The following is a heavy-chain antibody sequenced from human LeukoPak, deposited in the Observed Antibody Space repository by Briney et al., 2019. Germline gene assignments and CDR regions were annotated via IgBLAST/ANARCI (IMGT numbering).Heavy chain of an antibody. J-gene: IGHJ4*02. CDR3: ARGVPYDSWSGPHYSDY. CDR1: RFTLSTYW. V-gene: IGHV3-7*01. CDR2: IKQDGSQE. Sequence: GGSLRLSCAASRFTLSTYWMSWVRQAPGKGLEWVAHIKQDGSQEYYVDSVKGRFTISRDSAKNSLYLQMNGLRAEDTAVYYCARGVPYDSWSGPHYSDYWGQGTLVTVSS. D-gene: IGHD3-3*01.